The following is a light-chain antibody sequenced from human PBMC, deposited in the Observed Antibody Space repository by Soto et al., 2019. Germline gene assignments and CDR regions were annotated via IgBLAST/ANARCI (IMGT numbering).Light chain of an antibody. V-gene: IGKV3D-20*02. CDR3: QQRSNWIT. J-gene: IGKJ5*01. Sequence: EIVLTQSPATLSSFPGDRVTLSCRASQTISNSLLAWYQQKPGQAPRLLIYDASSRATGIPARFSGSGSGTDFTLTISSVEPEDFAVYYCQQRSNWITFGQGTHWRL. CDR2: DAS. CDR1: QTISNSL.